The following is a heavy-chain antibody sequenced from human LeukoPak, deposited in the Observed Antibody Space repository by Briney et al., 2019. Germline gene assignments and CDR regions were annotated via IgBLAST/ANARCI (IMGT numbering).Heavy chain of an antibody. J-gene: IGHJ4*02. CDR1: GFTFSPYE. CDR2: ISSSGTTI. Sequence: PGGSLRLSCAASGFTFSPYEMNWVRQAPGKGLEWVSYISSSGTTIYYADSVKGRFTISRDNAKNSLYLQMNSLRVEDTAVYYCARGPPRHLDYWGQGALVTVSS. CDR3: ARGPPRHLDY. V-gene: IGHV3-48*03.